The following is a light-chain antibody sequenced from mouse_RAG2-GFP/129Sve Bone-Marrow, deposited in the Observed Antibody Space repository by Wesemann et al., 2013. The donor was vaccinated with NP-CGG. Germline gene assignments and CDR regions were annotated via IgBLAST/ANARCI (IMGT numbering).Light chain of an antibody. CDR3: QQYSSYPWT. Sequence: QIVLTQSPAIMSASPGEKVTISCSASSSVSYMYWYQQKPGSSPKPWIFRTSNLASGVPDRFTGSGSGTDFTLTISNVQSEDLADYFCQQYSSYPWTFGGGTKLEIK. CDR2: RTS. J-gene: IGKJ1*01. CDR1: SSVSY. V-gene: IGKV4-61*01.